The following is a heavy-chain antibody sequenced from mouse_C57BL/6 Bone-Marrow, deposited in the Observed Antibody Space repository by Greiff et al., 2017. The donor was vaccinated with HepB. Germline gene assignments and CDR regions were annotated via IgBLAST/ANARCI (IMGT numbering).Heavy chain of an antibody. CDR3: ARDSNYPYFDY. D-gene: IGHD2-5*01. CDR1: GFTFSSYA. Sequence: EVKLQESGGGLVKPGGSLKLSCAASGFTFSSYAMSWVRQTPEKRLEWVATISDGGSYTYYPDNVKGRFTISRDNAKNNLYLQMSHLKSEDTAMYYCARDSNYPYFDYWGQGTTLTVSS. V-gene: IGHV5-4*01. CDR2: ISDGGSYT. J-gene: IGHJ2*01.